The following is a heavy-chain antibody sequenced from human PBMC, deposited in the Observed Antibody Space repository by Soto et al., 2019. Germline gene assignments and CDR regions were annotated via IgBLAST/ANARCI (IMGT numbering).Heavy chain of an antibody. CDR3: ARELSGYDSYFDY. D-gene: IGHD5-12*01. CDR2: ISAYNGNT. Sequence: ASVKVSCKASGYTFTSYGISWVRQAPGQGLEWMGWISAYNGNTNYAQKLQGRVTMTTDKSTSTAYMELRSLRSEDTAVYYCARELSGYDSYFDYWGQGTLVTVSS. J-gene: IGHJ4*02. V-gene: IGHV1-18*01. CDR1: GYTFTSYG.